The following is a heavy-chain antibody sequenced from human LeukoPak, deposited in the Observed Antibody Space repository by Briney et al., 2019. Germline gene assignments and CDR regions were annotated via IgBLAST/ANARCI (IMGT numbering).Heavy chain of an antibody. Sequence: GGSLRLSCAASGFTFSDYNMNWVRQAPGKGLEWVSFISSSSVSKFYADSVKGRFTISRDNAKNSLYLQMNSLRAEDTAVYYCASRRSHYYYYMDVWGKGTTVTVSS. V-gene: IGHV3-21*01. CDR2: ISSSSVSK. CDR3: ASRRSHYYYYMDV. CDR1: GFTFSDYN. J-gene: IGHJ6*03.